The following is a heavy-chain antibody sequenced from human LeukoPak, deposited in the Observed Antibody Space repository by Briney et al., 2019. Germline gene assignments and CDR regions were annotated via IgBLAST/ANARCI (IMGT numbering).Heavy chain of an antibody. CDR3: ARAWNFDY. CDR2: INPSDSDT. Sequence: KDGESLKISCKGSGYSFTNYWIAWVRQMPGRGLEWMGSINPSDSDTRYSPSFQGQVTISAGKSISTAYLQWSSLKASDSAMYYCARAWNFDYWGQGTLVTVSS. J-gene: IGHJ4*02. D-gene: IGHD1-1*01. CDR1: GYSFTNYW. V-gene: IGHV5-51*01.